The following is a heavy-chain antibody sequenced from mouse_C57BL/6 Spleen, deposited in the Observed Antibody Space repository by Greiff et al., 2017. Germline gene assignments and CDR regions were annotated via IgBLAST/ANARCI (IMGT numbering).Heavy chain of an antibody. J-gene: IGHJ2*01. CDR1: GYAFTNYL. Sequence: VQLQQSGAELVRPGTSVKVSCKASGYAFTNYLIEWVKQRPGQGLEWIGVLNPGSGGTNYNEKFKGKATLTADKSSSTAYMQLSSLTSEDSAVYFCARWGSGNFDYWGQGTTLTVSS. V-gene: IGHV1-54*01. D-gene: IGHD3-1*01. CDR3: ARWGSGNFDY. CDR2: LNPGSGGT.